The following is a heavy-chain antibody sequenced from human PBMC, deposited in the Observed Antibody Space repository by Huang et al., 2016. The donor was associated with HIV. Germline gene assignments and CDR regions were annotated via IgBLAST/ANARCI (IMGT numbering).Heavy chain of an antibody. CDR3: ARRATTWYFDY. CDR2: ISPGDSDT. Sequence: EVQLVQSGAEVKKPGESLKISCKGSGYSFTSYWIGWVRQMPGKGLGWMGIISPGDSDTRYSPSFQGQGTISADKPISTAYLQWSSLKASDTDMYYCARRATTWYFDYWGQGTLVTVSS. V-gene: IGHV5-51*01. J-gene: IGHJ4*02. D-gene: IGHD1-1*01. CDR1: GYSFTSYW.